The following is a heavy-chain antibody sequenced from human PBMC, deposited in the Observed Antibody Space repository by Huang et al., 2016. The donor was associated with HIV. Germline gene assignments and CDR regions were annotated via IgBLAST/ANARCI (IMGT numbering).Heavy chain of an antibody. CDR3: KATGYWGSHFDA. D-gene: IGHD2-8*02. CDR2: INWNSVKL. J-gene: IGHJ4*01. Sequence: MELVESGGAVVQPGRSLRLSCAVSGFTFDDYTMHWVRQVPGKILGWFSLINWNSVKLHYSETVKGRFIISRDNSKNSLYLQLNNLTTDDTAFYCAKATGYWGSHFDAWGHGTLVTVSS. V-gene: IGHV3-43*01. CDR1: GFTFDDYT.